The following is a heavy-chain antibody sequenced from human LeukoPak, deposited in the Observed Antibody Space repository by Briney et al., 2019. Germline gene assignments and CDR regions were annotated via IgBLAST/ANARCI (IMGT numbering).Heavy chain of an antibody. V-gene: IGHV3-23*01. J-gene: IGHJ4*02. D-gene: IGHD1-26*01. CDR3: AKTTWELLRDPFDY. Sequence: PGRSLRLSCAASGFTFRSYAMTWVRQAPGKGLEWVSVISGSGGSTYYADSVKGRFTISRDNSKNTLYLQMNSLRAEDTAVYYCAKTTWELLRDPFDYWGQGTLVTVSS. CDR2: ISGSGGST. CDR1: GFTFRSYA.